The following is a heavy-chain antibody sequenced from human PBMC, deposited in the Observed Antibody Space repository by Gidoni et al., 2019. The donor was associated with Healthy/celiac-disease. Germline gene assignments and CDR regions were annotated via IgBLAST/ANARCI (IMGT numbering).Heavy chain of an antibody. CDR3: ARETGGETDGAFDI. J-gene: IGHJ3*02. V-gene: IGHV3-7*01. CDR1: GFTLRNYW. Sequence: EVQLVESGGGLVQPGGSLRLSCAASGFTLRNYWMSWVRQAPGKGLEWVANIKQDGSEKYYVDSVKGRFTISRDNAKNSLYLQMHSLRAEDTAVYYCARETGGETDGAFDIWGQGTMVTVSS. CDR2: IKQDGSEK. D-gene: IGHD3-10*01.